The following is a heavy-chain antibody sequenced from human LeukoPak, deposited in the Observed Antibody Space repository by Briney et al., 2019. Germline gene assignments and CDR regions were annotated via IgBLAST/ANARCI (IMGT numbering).Heavy chain of an antibody. CDR1: GGSISSGSYY. CDR2: IYTTGST. V-gene: IGHV4-61*02. Sequence: KPSQTLSLTCTVSGGSISSGSYYWNWVRQPAGQGLEWIGRIYTTGSTVYNPSLKSRVTISVDTSKNQFSLKLSSVTAADTAVYYCASTIAARRAFDYWGQGTLVTVSS. D-gene: IGHD6-6*01. CDR3: ASTIAARRAFDY. J-gene: IGHJ4*02.